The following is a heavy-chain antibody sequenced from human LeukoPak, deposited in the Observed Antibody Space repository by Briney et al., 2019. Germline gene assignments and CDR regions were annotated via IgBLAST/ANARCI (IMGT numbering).Heavy chain of an antibody. CDR1: GFTLSSYW. CDR3: ARDRVFDY. CDR2: IKQDGSEK. J-gene: IGHJ4*02. V-gene: IGHV3-7*01. Sequence: GGSLRLSCAASGFTLSSYWMRWVRQAPGKGLEWVANIKQDGSEKYYVDSVKSRFTISRDNAKNSLFLQMNSLRAEDTAVYYCARDRVFDYWGQGTLVTVSS.